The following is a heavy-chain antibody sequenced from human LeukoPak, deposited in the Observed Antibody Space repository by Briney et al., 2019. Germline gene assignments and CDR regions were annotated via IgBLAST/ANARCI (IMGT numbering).Heavy chain of an antibody. J-gene: IGHJ5*02. V-gene: IGHV1-2*02. Sequence: ASVKVSCKASGYTFTGYYMHWVRQAPGQGLEWMGWINPNSGGTNYAQKFQGRVTMTRDTSISTAYMEPSRLRSDDTAVYYCAREWLSTGSLGGPWGQGTLVTVSS. CDR3: AREWLSTGSLGGP. CDR2: INPNSGGT. CDR1: GYTFTGYY. D-gene: IGHD3-22*01.